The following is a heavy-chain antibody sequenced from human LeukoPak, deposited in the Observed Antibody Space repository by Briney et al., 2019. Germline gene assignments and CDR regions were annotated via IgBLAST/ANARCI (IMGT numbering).Heavy chain of an antibody. D-gene: IGHD4-23*01. V-gene: IGHV3-11*03. J-gene: IGHJ3*02. CDR1: GFTFSDYY. CDR3: ARFITVVTSGAFDI. CDR2: ISSSSSYT. Sequence: GGSLRLSCAASGFTFSDYYMSWIRQAPGKGLEWVSYISSSSSYTNYADSVKGRFTISRDNAKKSVYLQMNSLRAEDTAVYYCARFITVVTSGAFDIWGQGTMVTVSS.